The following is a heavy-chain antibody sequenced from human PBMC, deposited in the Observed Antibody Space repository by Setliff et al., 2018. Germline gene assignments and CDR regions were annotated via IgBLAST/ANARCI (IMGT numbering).Heavy chain of an antibody. Sequence: PSETLSLTCTVSGGSISSSSYYWGWIRQPPGKGLEWIGSIYYSGSTYYNPSLKSRVTISVDTSKNQFYLKLSSVTAADSAVYYCARQDSGWFDYWGQGTLVTVSS. V-gene: IGHV4-39*01. CDR1: GGSISSSSYY. CDR2: IYYSGST. D-gene: IGHD5-12*01. CDR3: ARQDSGWFDY. J-gene: IGHJ4*02.